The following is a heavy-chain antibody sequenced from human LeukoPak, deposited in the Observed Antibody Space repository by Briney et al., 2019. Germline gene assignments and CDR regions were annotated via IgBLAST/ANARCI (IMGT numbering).Heavy chain of an antibody. CDR3: ARLGSGGPDY. V-gene: IGHV5-51*01. J-gene: IGHJ4*02. Sequence: GESLKISCKVSGYTFTSYWIGWVRQMPGKGLEWMGIFFPGDSDTRYSPSFQGQVTISADNSITTAYLRWSSLKASDTAMYYYARLGSGGPDYWGQGTLVTVSS. D-gene: IGHD3-3*01. CDR1: GYTFTSYW. CDR2: FFPGDSDT.